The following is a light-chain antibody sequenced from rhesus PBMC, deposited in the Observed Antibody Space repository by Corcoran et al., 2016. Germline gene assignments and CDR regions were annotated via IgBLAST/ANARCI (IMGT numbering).Light chain of an antibody. CDR3: YQPSSGYS. J-gene: IGKJ2*01. V-gene: IGKV3-24*01. CDR1: QSVSSY. Sequence: EIVMTQSPATLSLSPGERATLSCMASQSVSSYLAWYQQKPGQAPRLPIYGAASRATGIPDGFSGSGSGTDFTLPISSLEPKNVGVSHCYQPSSGYSFGQGTKVEIK. CDR2: GAA.